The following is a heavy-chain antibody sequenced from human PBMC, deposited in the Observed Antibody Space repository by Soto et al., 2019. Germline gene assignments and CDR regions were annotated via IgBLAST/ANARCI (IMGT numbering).Heavy chain of an antibody. D-gene: IGHD7-27*01. CDR1: GFTFSSYA. J-gene: IGHJ4*02. CDR3: ANARKGWGNFDY. V-gene: IGHV3-23*01. CDR2: ISGSGGST. Sequence: EVQLLESGGGLVQPGGSLRLSCAASGFTFSSYAMSWVRQAPGKGLEWVSAISGSGGSTYYADSVKGRFTISRDNSKNTLYLQMNSLRAEDTAVYYCANARKGWGNFDYWGQGTLVTVSS.